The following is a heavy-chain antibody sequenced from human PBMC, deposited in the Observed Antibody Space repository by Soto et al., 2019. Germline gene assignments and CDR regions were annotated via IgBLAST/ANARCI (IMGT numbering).Heavy chain of an antibody. CDR3: AHSHRRGWYSFSYVDS. J-gene: IGHJ4*02. D-gene: IGHD6-19*01. V-gene: IGHV2-5*02. Sequence: QITLKESGPTLVQPTETLTLTCTFPGFSLSTSGEGVGWIRQPPGKAPEWLALLYWDDDKRYSPSLKSRLTITKDTSKSQVVLTMTNMDPVDTATFYCAHSHRRGWYSFSYVDSWGQGTLVTVSS. CDR2: LYWDDDK. CDR1: GFSLSTSGEG.